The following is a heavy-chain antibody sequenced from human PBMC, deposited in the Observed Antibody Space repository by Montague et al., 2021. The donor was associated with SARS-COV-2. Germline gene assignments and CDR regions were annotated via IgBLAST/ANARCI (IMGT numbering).Heavy chain of an antibody. CDR2: IYYTGST. CDR3: ARGVASSEGNWFDP. D-gene: IGHD6-13*01. Sequence: ETLSLTCTVSGVSISSYYWIWIRQPPGKGLEWIGYIYYTGSTNYNPSLKSRVTISVDTSKNQFSLRLSSVTAADTAVYYCARGVASSEGNWFDPWGQGTLVTVSS. J-gene: IGHJ5*02. CDR1: GVSISSYY. V-gene: IGHV4-59*01.